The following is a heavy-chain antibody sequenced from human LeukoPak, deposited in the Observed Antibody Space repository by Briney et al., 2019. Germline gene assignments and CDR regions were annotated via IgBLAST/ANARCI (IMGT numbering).Heavy chain of an antibody. J-gene: IGHJ3*02. D-gene: IGHD3-10*01. Sequence: ASVKVSCKASGYTFTSYYMHWVRQAPGQGLEWMGIINPSGGSTSYAQKFQGRVTMTRDMSTSTVYMELSRLRSEDTAVYYCARVGEFYDAFDIWGQGTMVTVPS. CDR1: GYTFTSYY. V-gene: IGHV1-46*01. CDR2: INPSGGST. CDR3: ARVGEFYDAFDI.